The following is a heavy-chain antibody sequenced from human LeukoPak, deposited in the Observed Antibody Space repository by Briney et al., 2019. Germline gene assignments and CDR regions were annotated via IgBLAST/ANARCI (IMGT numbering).Heavy chain of an antibody. V-gene: IGHV4-34*01. D-gene: IGHD6-6*01. Sequence: KPWETLSLPCAASGGSFSGYYWSWIRQSPGKGLEWIGEINHSGSTNYNPSLKSRVTISVDTSKNQFSLRLSSVTAADTAVYYCARRRQYASSLFWNFDLWGRGTLVTVSS. CDR2: INHSGST. CDR1: GGSFSGYY. CDR3: ARRRQYASSLFWNFDL. J-gene: IGHJ2*01.